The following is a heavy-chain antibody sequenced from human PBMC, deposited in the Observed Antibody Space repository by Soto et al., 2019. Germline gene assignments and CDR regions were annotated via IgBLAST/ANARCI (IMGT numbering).Heavy chain of an antibody. D-gene: IGHD4-17*01. Sequence: QVQLQESGPGLVKPSQTLSFTCSVSGGSISSGDYYWSWIRQPPGKGLEWIGYISYSGRAYYSPSLKGRVSISADTSKNQFSLKLTSVTAADTAVYYCARATSDYDDYHTWWYFDLWGRGTLVTVSS. CDR2: ISYSGRA. J-gene: IGHJ2*01. CDR1: GGSISSGDYY. V-gene: IGHV4-30-4*01. CDR3: ARATSDYDDYHTWWYFDL.